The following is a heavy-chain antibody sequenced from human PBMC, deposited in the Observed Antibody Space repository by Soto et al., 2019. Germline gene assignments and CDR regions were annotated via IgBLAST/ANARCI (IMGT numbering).Heavy chain of an antibody. Sequence: GESLKISCKGSGYSFTSYWISWVRQMPGKGLEWMGRIDPSDSYTNYSPSFQGHVTISADKSSSTAYLQWSSLKASDTAMYYCASHGRGEINWFGPWGQGNLLTVSS. CDR2: IDPSDSYT. J-gene: IGHJ5*02. CDR1: GYSFTSYW. V-gene: IGHV5-10-1*01. CDR3: ASHGRGEINWFGP. D-gene: IGHD2-21*01.